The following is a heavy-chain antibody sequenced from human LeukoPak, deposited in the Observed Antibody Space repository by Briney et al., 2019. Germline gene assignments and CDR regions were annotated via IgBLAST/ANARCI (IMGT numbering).Heavy chain of an antibody. CDR1: GGSISSYY. V-gene: IGHV4-59*01. CDR3: ARVGDSDYGSYYYYGMDV. Sequence: SETLSLTCTVSGGSISSYYWSWIRQPPGKGLEWIGYIYYNGNTNYNPSLKSRVTISVDTSKNQFSLKVSSVTAAYTAVYYCARVGDSDYGSYYYYGMDVWGQGTTVTVSS. D-gene: IGHD4-17*01. J-gene: IGHJ6*02. CDR2: IYYNGNT.